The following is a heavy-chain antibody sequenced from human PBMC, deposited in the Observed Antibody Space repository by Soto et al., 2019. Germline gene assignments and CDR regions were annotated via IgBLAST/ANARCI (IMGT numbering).Heavy chain of an antibody. CDR3: AHSPLGYCSSTSCYYTWFDP. D-gene: IGHD2-2*01. CDR1: GFSLSTSGVG. Sequence: QITLKESGPTLVKPTQTLTLTCTFSGFSLSTSGVGVGWIRQPPGKALEWLALIYWDDDKRYSPSLKSRLTITKDTSKNQVVLTMTNMDPVDTATYYCAHSPLGYCSSTSCYYTWFDPWGQGTLVTVSS. J-gene: IGHJ5*02. CDR2: IYWDDDK. V-gene: IGHV2-5*02.